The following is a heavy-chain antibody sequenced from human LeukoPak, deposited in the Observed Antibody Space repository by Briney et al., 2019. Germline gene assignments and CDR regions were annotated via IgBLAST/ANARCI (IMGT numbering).Heavy chain of an antibody. D-gene: IGHD6-6*01. CDR2: MNPNSGNT. CDR3: ARGKRYSSSSGDWFDP. J-gene: IGHJ5*02. V-gene: IGHV1-8*02. CDR1: GGTFSSYA. Sequence: ASVKVSCKASGGTFSSYAINWVRQATGQGLEWMGWMNPNSGNTGYAQKFQGRVTMTRNTSISTAYMELSSLRSEDTAVYYCARGKRYSSSSGDWFDPWGQGTLVTVSS.